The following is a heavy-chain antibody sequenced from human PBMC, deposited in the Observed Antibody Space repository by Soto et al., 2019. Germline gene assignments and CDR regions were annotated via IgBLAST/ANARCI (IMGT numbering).Heavy chain of an antibody. CDR1: GGPIKTGDYD. J-gene: IGHJ4*02. CDR2: VFYSGAT. V-gene: IGHV4-30-4*01. CDR3: ARAGFSYGHLLF. D-gene: IGHD3-10*01. Sequence: SETLSLTCNVSGGPIKTGDYDWNWIRQPPGKGLEWIGYVFYSGATNYSPSLKSRAAISMDTSKNQFSLSLTSVTAADTAVYYCARAGFSYGHLLFWGQGIRVTVPS.